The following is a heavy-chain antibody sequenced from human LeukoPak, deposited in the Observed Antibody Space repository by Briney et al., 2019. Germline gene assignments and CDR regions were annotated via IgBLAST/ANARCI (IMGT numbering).Heavy chain of an antibody. D-gene: IGHD1-1*01. CDR3: ARHDGSFLEYFDY. CDR2: IDSGGST. V-gene: IGHV3-53*01. J-gene: IGHJ4*02. Sequence: GGSLRLSCAASGFTVSSNYMIWVRQAPGKGLEWVSVIDSGGSTYYADSVKGRFTISRDNSKNALYLQLNSLRAEDTAVFYCARHDGSFLEYFDYWGQGTLVTVSS. CDR1: GFTVSSNY.